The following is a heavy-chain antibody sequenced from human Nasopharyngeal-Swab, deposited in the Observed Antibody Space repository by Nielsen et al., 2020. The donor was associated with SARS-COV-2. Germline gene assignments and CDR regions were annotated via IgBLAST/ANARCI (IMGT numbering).Heavy chain of an antibody. CDR1: GFTFGNYG. J-gene: IGHJ6*02. D-gene: IGHD3-3*01. Sequence: GGSLRLSCAAAGFTFGNYGMTWVRQSPGKGLEWVSAISGGGGGTYYADSVKGRFTISRDNSKKTLYLQMNSLRAEDTAVYYCAKEESSYDFWSGYVTNFYYNGMDVWGQGTTVTVSS. CDR3: AKEESSYDFWSGYVTNFYYNGMDV. V-gene: IGHV3-23*01. CDR2: ISGGGGGT.